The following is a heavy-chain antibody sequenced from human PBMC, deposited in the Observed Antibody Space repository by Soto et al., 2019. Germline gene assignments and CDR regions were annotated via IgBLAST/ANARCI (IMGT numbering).Heavy chain of an antibody. V-gene: IGHV3-53*01. Sequence: PGGSLRLSCGASGLSVSDNYMGWVRQAPGRGLEWVSVMYAGGDTHYADSVKGRFTISRDNSRNTVYLQMNSLRADDTAVYYCARDASYYSLWSGYYPSRNGMDVWGQGTTVTVSS. D-gene: IGHD3-3*01. CDR2: MYAGGDT. CDR1: GLSVSDNY. CDR3: ARDASYYSLWSGYYPSRNGMDV. J-gene: IGHJ6*02.